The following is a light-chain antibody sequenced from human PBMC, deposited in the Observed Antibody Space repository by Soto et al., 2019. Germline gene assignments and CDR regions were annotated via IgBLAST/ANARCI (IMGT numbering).Light chain of an antibody. V-gene: IGKV3-11*01. CDR1: PGVDRY. Sequence: EIVLKQSPATLSLSPGETATLSCRASPGVDRYLAWYQQKVGQSPRLIIYDTSNRATGVPPRFSGSGYGTDFTLTITSLQPEDYALYFCQHHRDSPPGFGPGTRVEIK. CDR2: DTS. J-gene: IGKJ3*01. CDR3: QHHRDSPPG.